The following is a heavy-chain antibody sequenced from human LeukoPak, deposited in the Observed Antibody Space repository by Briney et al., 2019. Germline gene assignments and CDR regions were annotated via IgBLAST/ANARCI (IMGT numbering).Heavy chain of an antibody. CDR2: IYYSGGTGDT. D-gene: IGHD1-26*01. J-gene: IGHJ4*02. CDR3: ARSGAPYYFNS. V-gene: IGHV4-59*01. Sequence: SETLSLTCSVSGGPISDYYWSWIRQSPAEGLEWIGYIYYSGGTGDTNYNPSLNIGVTISVDASKNQFSLKLNSVTAADTAVYYCARSGAPYYFNSWGQGIRVTVSS. CDR1: GGPISDYY.